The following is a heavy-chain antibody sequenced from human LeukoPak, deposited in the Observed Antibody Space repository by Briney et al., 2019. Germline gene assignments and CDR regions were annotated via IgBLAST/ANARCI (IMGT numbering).Heavy chain of an antibody. CDR1: GYTFTGYY. Sequence: GASVKVSCKASGYTFTGYYMHWVRRAPGQGLEWMGRINPNSGGTNYAQKLQGRVTMTTDTSTSTAYMELRSLRSDDTAVYYCARRVAYGDHYYYYYYYMDAWGKGTTVAVSS. V-gene: IGHV1-2*06. CDR3: ARRVAYGDHYYYYYYYMDA. D-gene: IGHD4-17*01. CDR2: INPNSGGT. J-gene: IGHJ6*03.